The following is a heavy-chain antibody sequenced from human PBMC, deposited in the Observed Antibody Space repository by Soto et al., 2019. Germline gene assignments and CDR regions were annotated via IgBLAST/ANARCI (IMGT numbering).Heavy chain of an antibody. CDR3: ARGPTDYYDKSGNYFLDY. D-gene: IGHD3-22*01. Sequence: QVQLVQSGAEVKKPGASVKVSCKASGYTFTTYGMSWVRQAPGQGLDWMGWISTYNGNTKYAERLQGRVTMTTDTTTSTAYIGLRSLRSDDTAVDYCARGPTDYYDKSGNYFLDYWGQGTLVTVSS. CDR1: GYTFTTYG. CDR2: ISTYNGNT. J-gene: IGHJ4*02. V-gene: IGHV1-18*01.